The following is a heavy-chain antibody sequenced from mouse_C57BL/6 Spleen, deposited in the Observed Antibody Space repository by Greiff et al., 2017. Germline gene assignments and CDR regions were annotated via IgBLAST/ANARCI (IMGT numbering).Heavy chain of an antibody. CDR2: ILPGSGST. CDR1: GYTFTGYW. D-gene: IGHD2-10*01. V-gene: IGHV1-9*01. CDR3: ARKGTYYCNYDYAMDY. Sequence: VQLQQSGAELMKPGASVKLSCKATGYTFTGYWIEWVKQRPGHGLEWIGEILPGSGSTNYNEKFKGKATFTADTSSNTAYMQLSSLTTEDSAIYYCARKGTYYCNYDYAMDYWGQGTSVTVSS. J-gene: IGHJ4*01.